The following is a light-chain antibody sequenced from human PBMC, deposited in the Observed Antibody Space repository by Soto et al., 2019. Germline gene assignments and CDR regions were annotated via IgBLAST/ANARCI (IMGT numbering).Light chain of an antibody. V-gene: IGKV3-20*01. CDR3: QQYGSSLWT. CDR1: QSVSNRY. Sequence: EVVLTQSPGTLYLSPGEGATLSCRASQSVSNRYFAWYQQKPGQAPRLLIYRVSSRATGIPDRFSGSGSGTDFTLTISRLEPEDSAVYYCQQYGSSLWTFGQGTQVDIK. CDR2: RVS. J-gene: IGKJ1*01.